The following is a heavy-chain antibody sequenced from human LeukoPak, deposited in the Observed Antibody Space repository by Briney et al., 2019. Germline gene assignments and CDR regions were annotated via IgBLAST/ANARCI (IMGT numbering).Heavy chain of an antibody. CDR1: GGSISSGGYY. J-gene: IGHJ4*02. D-gene: IGHD6-6*01. CDR2: IYYSGST. Sequence: SETLSLTCTVSGGSISSGGYYWSWIRQHPGKGLEWIGYIYYSGSTNYNPSLKSRVTISVDTSKNQFSLKLSSVTAADTAVYYCARRYSSSGYFDYWGQGTLVTVSS. V-gene: IGHV4-61*08. CDR3: ARRYSSSGYFDY.